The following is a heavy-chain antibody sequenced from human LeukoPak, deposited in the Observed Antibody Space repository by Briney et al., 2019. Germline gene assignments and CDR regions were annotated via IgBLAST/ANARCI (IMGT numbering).Heavy chain of an antibody. CDR1: GFTFDDYA. V-gene: IGHV3-43*02. CDR3: AKARGRIAVAYYYYYGMDV. Sequence: PGGSLRLSCAASGFTFDDYAMHWVRQAPGQGLEWVSLISGDGGSTNYADSVKGRFTISRDNSKNSLYLQMNSLRTEDTALYYCAKARGRIAVAYYYYYGMDVWGQGTTVTVPS. J-gene: IGHJ6*02. CDR2: ISGDGGST. D-gene: IGHD6-19*01.